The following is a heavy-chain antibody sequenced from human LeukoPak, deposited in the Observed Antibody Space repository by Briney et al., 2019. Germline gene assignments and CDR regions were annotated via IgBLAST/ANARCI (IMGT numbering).Heavy chain of an antibody. CDR3: ARAQYYYDSSGYYYPYYFDY. CDR1: DFTVSSNF. V-gene: IGHV3-53*01. Sequence: GGSLRLSCAASDFTVSSNFMSWVRQARGKGLEWVSIIYSGGSTYYADSVKGRFTISRDNSKNTLYLQMNSLRAEDTAVYYCARAQYYYDSSGYYYPYYFDYWGQGTLVTVSS. CDR2: IYSGGST. J-gene: IGHJ4*02. D-gene: IGHD3-22*01.